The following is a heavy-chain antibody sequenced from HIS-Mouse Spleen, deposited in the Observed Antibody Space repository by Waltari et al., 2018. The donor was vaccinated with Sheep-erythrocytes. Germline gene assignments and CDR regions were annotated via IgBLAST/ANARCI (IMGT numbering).Heavy chain of an antibody. D-gene: IGHD3-10*01. CDR3: ARLITMVRGVTWYFDL. CDR1: GGSISSGGYY. CDR2: IYYSGST. V-gene: IGHV4-31*03. Sequence: QVQLQESGPGLVKPSQTLSLTCTVSGGSISSGGYYWSWIRQQPGKGLEWIGYIYYSGSTYYNPALKSRVTISVDTSKNQFSLKLSSVTAADTAVYYCARLITMVRGVTWYFDLWGRGTLVTVSS. J-gene: IGHJ2*01.